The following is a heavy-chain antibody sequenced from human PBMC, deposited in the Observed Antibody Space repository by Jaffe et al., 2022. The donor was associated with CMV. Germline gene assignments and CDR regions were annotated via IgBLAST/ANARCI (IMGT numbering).Heavy chain of an antibody. CDR3: AREWYYYDSSGYLNWFDP. CDR1: GDSVSSNSAA. CDR2: TYYRSKWYN. V-gene: IGHV6-1*01. J-gene: IGHJ5*02. D-gene: IGHD3-22*01. Sequence: QVQLQQSGPGLVKPSQTLSLTCAISGDSVSSNSAAWNWIRQSPSRGLEWLGRTYYRSKWYNDYAVSVKSRITINPDTSKNQFSLQLNSVTPEDTAVYYCAREWYYYDSSGYLNWFDPWGQGTLVTVSS.